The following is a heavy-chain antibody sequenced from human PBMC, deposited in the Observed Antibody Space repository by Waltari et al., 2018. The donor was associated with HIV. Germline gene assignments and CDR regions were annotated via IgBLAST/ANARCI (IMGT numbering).Heavy chain of an antibody. J-gene: IGHJ3*01. V-gene: IGHV3-66*02. CDR2: IYSGGST. D-gene: IGHD3-16*02. CDR1: GCTVSSNY. CDR3: AAEPLFGGVIALC. Sequence: EVQLVESGGGWVQPGGSLSLSCADSGCTVSSNYMSWVRQAPGKGLEWVSVIYSGGSTYYADSVKGRFTISRDNSKNTLYLQMNSLRAEDTAVYYCAAEPLFGGVIALCWGQGTMVTVSS.